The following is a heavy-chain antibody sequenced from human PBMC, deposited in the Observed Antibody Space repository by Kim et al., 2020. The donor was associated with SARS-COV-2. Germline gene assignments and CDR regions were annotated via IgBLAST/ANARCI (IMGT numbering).Heavy chain of an antibody. CDR3: AKDAWGAPGAFKI. D-gene: IGHD3-16*01. J-gene: IGHJ3*02. V-gene: IGHV3-23*03. Sequence: YADSVKGRFTISRDNSKSTLYLQMNSLRAEDTAVYFCAKDAWGAPGAFKIWGQGTMVTVSS.